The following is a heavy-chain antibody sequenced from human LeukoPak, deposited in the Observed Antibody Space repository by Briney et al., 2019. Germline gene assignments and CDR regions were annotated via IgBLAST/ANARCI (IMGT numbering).Heavy chain of an antibody. J-gene: IGHJ4*02. D-gene: IGHD4/OR15-4a*01. Sequence: GGSLRLSSAAPAFTWTTSAMDGVRQAPGKGLEWVAFIQNDGSTKFYADSVKGPFTISTDDSKKTFYLQMDSLRPDDTALYYCARGANHAFDDWGQGTLVTVSS. CDR1: AFTWTTSA. CDR2: IQNDGSTK. CDR3: ARGANHAFDD. V-gene: IGHV3-30*02.